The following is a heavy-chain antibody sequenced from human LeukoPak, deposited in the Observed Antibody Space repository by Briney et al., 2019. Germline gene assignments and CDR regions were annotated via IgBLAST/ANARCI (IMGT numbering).Heavy chain of an antibody. CDR3: AKSITGTGWYFDY. CDR1: GFTSSSYA. Sequence: GGSLRLSCAASGFTSSSYAMSWVRQAPGKGLEWVSAISGSGGSTYYADSVKGRFTISRDNSKNTLYLQMNSLRAEDTAVYYCAKSITGTGWYFDYWGQGTLVTVSS. V-gene: IGHV3-23*01. J-gene: IGHJ4*02. D-gene: IGHD1-20*01. CDR2: ISGSGGST.